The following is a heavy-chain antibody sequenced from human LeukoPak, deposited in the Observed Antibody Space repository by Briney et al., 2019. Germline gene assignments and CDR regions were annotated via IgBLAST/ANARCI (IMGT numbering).Heavy chain of an antibody. CDR3: ARGLGYSSDYYYYGMDV. D-gene: IGHD6-25*01. J-gene: IGHJ6*02. CDR1: GYTFTGYY. CDR2: INPNSGGT. V-gene: IGHV1-2*04. Sequence: ASVKVSCKASGYTFTGYYMHWVRQAPGQGLEWMGWINPNSGGTNYAQKFQGWVTMTRDTSISTAYMELSRLRFDDTAVYYCARGLGYSSDYYYYGMDVWGQGTTVTVSS.